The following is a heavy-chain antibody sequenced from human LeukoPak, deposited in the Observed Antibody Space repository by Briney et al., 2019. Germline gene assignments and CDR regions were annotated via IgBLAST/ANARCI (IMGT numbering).Heavy chain of an antibody. J-gene: IGHJ5*02. CDR3: ARVTLETSGPDYDYVWGSYRYKVRWFDP. D-gene: IGHD3-16*02. CDR1: GGSISSSSYY. Sequence: PSETLSLTCTVSGGSISSSSYYWGWIRQPPGKGLEWIGSIYYSGSTYYNPSLKSRVTTSVDTSKNQFSLKLSSVTAADTAVYYCARVTLETSGPDYDYVWGSYRYKVRWFDPWGQGTLVTVSS. CDR2: IYYSGST. V-gene: IGHV4-39*07.